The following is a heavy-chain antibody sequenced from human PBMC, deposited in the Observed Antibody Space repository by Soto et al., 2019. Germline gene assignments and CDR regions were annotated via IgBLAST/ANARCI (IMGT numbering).Heavy chain of an antibody. J-gene: IGHJ3*02. D-gene: IGHD3-22*01. Sequence: ASVKVSCKASGYTFTSYYMHWVRQAPGQGLEWMGIINPSGGSTSYAQRFQGRVTMTRDTSTSTVYMELSSLRSEDTAVYYCVIERGYYDSSGYPDAFDIWGQGTMVTVS. CDR3: VIERGYYDSSGYPDAFDI. V-gene: IGHV1-46*01. CDR2: INPSGGST. CDR1: GYTFTSYY.